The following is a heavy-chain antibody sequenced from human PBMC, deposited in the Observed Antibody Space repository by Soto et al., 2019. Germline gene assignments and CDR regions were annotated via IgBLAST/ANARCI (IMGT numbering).Heavy chain of an antibody. CDR3: ARGNFYYGMDV. Sequence: SETLSLTCAVSGGSFSGNYWTWIRQPPGKGLEWIGEFSDSGSTNYNPSLKSRVTISEDMPKSQFSLKLSSVTAADTAVYYCARGNFYYGMDVWGQGTTVTVSS. CDR2: FSDSGST. J-gene: IGHJ6*02. V-gene: IGHV4-34*01. CDR1: GGSFSGNY.